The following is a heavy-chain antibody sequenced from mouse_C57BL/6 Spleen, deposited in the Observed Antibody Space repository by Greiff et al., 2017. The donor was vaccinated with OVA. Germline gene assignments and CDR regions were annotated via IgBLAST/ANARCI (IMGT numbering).Heavy chain of an antibody. Sequence: ESGPGLVKPSQSLSLTCSVTGYSITSGYYWNWIRQFPGNKLEWMGYISYDGSNNYNPSLKNRISITRDTSKNQFFLKLNSVTTEDTATYYCARGLRGYFDYWGQGTTLTVSS. J-gene: IGHJ2*01. CDR3: ARGLRGYFDY. CDR2: ISYDGSN. D-gene: IGHD6-5*01. V-gene: IGHV3-6*01. CDR1: GYSITSGYY.